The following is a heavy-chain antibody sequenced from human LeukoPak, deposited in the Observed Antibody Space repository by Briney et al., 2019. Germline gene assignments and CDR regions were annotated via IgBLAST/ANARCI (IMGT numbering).Heavy chain of an antibody. CDR2: MNPNSGNT. D-gene: IGHD6-13*01. CDR1: GYTFTSYD. Sequence: GASVKVSCKASGYTFTSYDINWVRQATGQGLEWMGWMNPNSGNTGYAQKFQGRVTITRNTSISTAYMELSRLRSDDTAVYYCARDTYSSSWPPNWFDPWGQGTLVTVSS. J-gene: IGHJ5*02. V-gene: IGHV1-8*03. CDR3: ARDTYSSSWPPNWFDP.